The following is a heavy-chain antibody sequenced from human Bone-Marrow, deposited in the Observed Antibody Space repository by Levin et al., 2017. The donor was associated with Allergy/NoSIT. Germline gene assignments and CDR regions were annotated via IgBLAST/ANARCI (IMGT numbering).Heavy chain of an antibody. J-gene: IGHJ4*02. CDR3: AKDFSDYSSASGEYRFDR. CDR1: GFAFDDYA. V-gene: IGHV3-9*01. CDR2: ISWNSGII. Sequence: GGSLRLSCEASGFAFDDYAMHWVRQVPGKGLEWVSVISWNSGIIGYVDSVKGRFTISRDNAKHSLFLEMNNLRLEDTALYYCAKDFSDYSSASGEYRFDRWGLGTLVTVSS. D-gene: IGHD5/OR15-5a*01.